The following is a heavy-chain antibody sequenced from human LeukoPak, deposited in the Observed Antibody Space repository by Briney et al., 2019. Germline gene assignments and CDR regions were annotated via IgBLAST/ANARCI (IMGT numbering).Heavy chain of an antibody. Sequence: SETLSLTCTVSGGSISRYYWSWIRQPAGKGLEWIGRIYTSGSTNYNPSLKSRVTMSVDTSKNRVSLKLTSVTAADTAVYYCARDPSYSRGWYDFWGQGTLVTVSS. CDR1: GGSISRYY. CDR2: IYTSGST. J-gene: IGHJ5*01. D-gene: IGHD6-19*01. V-gene: IGHV4-4*07. CDR3: ARDPSYSRGWYDF.